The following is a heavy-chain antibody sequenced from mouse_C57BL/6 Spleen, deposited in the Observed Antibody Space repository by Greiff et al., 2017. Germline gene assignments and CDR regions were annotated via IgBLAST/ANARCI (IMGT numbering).Heavy chain of an antibody. CDR3: ARLGYDYGVSW. CDR2: INPSSGYT. J-gene: IGHJ2*01. D-gene: IGHD2-4*01. V-gene: IGHV1-7*01. CDR1: GYTFTSYW. Sequence: QVQLKQSGAELAKPGASVKLSCKASGYTFTSYWMHWVKQRPGQGLEWIGYINPSSGYTKYNQKFKAKATLTADKSSSTAYIQLSSLTYEDSAVYYCARLGYDYGVSWWGQGTTLTVSS.